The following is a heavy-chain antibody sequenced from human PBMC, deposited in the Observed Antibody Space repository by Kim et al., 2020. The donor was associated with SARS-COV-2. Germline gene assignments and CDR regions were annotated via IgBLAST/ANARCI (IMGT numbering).Heavy chain of an antibody. CDR3: ARYPPLYSSSWHISYYGMDV. CDR1: GFTFSSYS. Sequence: GGSLRLSCAASGFTFSSYSMNWVRQAPGKGLEWVSSISSSSSYIYYADSVKGRFTISRDNAKNSLYLQMNSLRAEDTAVYYCARYPPLYSSSWHISYYGMDVWGQGTTVTVSS. CDR2: ISSSSSYI. J-gene: IGHJ6*02. V-gene: IGHV3-21*01. D-gene: IGHD6-13*01.